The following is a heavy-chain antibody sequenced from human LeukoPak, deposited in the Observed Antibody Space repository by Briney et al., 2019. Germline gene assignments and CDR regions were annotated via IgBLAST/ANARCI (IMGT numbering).Heavy chain of an antibody. J-gene: IGHJ4*02. CDR2: INHSGST. D-gene: IGHD2-2*01. CDR3: ARGGGLGRCSSTSCHPFGY. V-gene: IGHV4-34*01. CDR1: GGSFSGYY. Sequence: SETLSLTCAVHGGSFSGYYWSWIRQPPGKGLEWIGEINHSGSTNYNPSLKGRVTISVDTSKNQFSLKLSSVTAADTAVYYCARGGGLGRCSSTSCHPFGYWGQGTLVTVSS.